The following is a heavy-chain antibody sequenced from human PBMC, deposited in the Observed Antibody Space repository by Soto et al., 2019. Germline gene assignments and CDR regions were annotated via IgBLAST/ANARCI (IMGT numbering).Heavy chain of an antibody. V-gene: IGHV3-9*01. CDR2: ISWNSGSI. Sequence: EVQLVESGGGLVQPGRSLRLSCAASGFTFDDYAMHWVRQAPGKGLEWVSGISWNSGSIGYADSVKGRFTISRDNAKNXQYLQMNSLRAEDTALYYCAKDIAAAAGTYYYGMDVWGQGTTVTVSS. CDR3: AKDIAAAAGTYYYGMDV. J-gene: IGHJ6*02. D-gene: IGHD6-13*01. CDR1: GFTFDDYA.